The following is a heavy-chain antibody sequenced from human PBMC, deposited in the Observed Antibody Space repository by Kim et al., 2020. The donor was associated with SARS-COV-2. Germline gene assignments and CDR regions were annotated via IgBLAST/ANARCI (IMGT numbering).Heavy chain of an antibody. CDR3: ARGDGDFDY. CDR2: GNT. J-gene: IGHJ4*02. V-gene: IGHV1-18*01. D-gene: IGHD4-17*01. Sequence: GNTNYAQKLQGRVTMTTDTSTSTAYMELRSLRSDDTAVYYCARGDGDFDYWGQGTLVTVSS.